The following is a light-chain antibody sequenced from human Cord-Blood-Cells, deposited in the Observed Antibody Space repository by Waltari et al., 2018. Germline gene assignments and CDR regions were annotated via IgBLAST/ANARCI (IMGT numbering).Light chain of an antibody. CDR2: DVS. V-gene: IGLV2-14*01. CDR3: SSYTSSSTLV. Sequence: QSALTLPAPGSGSPGQSTTISCTGTSSDVGGYNYVSWYQQHPGKAPKLMIYDVSKRPSGVSNRFSGSKSGNTASLTISGLQAEDEADYYCSSYTSSSTLVFGGGTKLTVL. J-gene: IGLJ2*01. CDR1: SSDVGGYNY.